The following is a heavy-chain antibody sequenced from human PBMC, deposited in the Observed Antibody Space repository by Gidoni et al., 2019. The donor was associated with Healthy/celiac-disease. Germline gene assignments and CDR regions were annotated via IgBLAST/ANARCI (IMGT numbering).Heavy chain of an antibody. CDR1: GFTFSSYA. V-gene: IGHV3-23*01. J-gene: IGHJ4*02. CDR3: AKGLNYDILTGYYSPPFDY. Sequence: EVQLLESGGGLVQPGGSLRLSCAASGFTFSSYAMSWVRQAPGKGLEWVSAISGSGGSTYYADSVKGRFTISRDNSKNTLYLQMNSLRAEDTAVYYCAKGLNYDILTGYYSPPFDYWGQGTLVTVSS. D-gene: IGHD3-9*01. CDR2: ISGSGGST.